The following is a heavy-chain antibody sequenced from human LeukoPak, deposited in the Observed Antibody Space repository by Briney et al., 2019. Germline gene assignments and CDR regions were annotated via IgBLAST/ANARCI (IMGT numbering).Heavy chain of an antibody. CDR2: ISGSGGST. D-gene: IGHD5-12*01. CDR1: GFTFSSYA. CDR3: AKDMSGYSGYDDY. Sequence: GGSLRLSCAASGFTFSSYAMSWVRQAPGKGLEWVSAISGSGGSTYYADSVKGRFTISRGNSKNTLYLQMNSLRAEDTAVYYCAKDMSGYSGYDDYWGQGTLVTVSS. V-gene: IGHV3-23*01. J-gene: IGHJ4*02.